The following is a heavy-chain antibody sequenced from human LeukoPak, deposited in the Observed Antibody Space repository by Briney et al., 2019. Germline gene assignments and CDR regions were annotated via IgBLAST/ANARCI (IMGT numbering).Heavy chain of an antibody. CDR1: GYTFTSYG. CDR2: ISAYNGNT. J-gene: IGHJ4*02. D-gene: IGHD3-9*01. CDR3: AGGFDYDILTGYPPFDY. Sequence: ASVKVSCKASGYTFTSYGISWVRQAPGQGLEWMGWISAYNGNTNYAQKLQGRVTMTTDTSTSTAYMELRSLRSDDTAVYYCAGGFDYDILTGYPPFDYWGQGTLVTVSS. V-gene: IGHV1-18*01.